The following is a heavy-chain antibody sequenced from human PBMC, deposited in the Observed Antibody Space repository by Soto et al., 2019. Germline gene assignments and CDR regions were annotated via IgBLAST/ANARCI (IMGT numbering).Heavy chain of an antibody. D-gene: IGHD1-26*01. CDR1: GYSFTSYW. V-gene: IGHV5-10-1*01. J-gene: IGHJ3*02. Sequence: ESLKISCKGSGYSFTSYWINWVRQMPGKGLEWMGRIDPSDSYTNYSPSFQGHVTISADKSISTAYLQWSSLKASDIAMYYCASSLYSGSYYAFDIWGQGTMVTVSS. CDR2: IDPSDSYT. CDR3: ASSLYSGSYYAFDI.